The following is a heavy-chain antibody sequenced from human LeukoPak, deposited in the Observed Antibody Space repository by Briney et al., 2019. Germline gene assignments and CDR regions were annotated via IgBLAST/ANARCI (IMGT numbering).Heavy chain of an antibody. Sequence: GASVTVSCKASGYTFTSYGISWVRQAPGQGLEWMGWIDAYSGNTNYAQNLLGRVTLTSDTSTTTAFMELRNLRYDDTAVYYCARDLSIRIDYWGQGTLVTVSS. CDR1: GYTFTSYG. V-gene: IGHV1-18*01. CDR2: IDAYSGNT. J-gene: IGHJ4*02. D-gene: IGHD1-14*01. CDR3: ARDLSIRIDY.